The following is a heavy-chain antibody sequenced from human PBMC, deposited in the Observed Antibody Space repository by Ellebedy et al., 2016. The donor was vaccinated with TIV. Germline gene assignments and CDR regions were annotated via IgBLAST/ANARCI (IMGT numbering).Heavy chain of an antibody. J-gene: IGHJ4*02. D-gene: IGHD5-12*01. V-gene: IGHV5-51*01. CDR2: IYPDDSDT. Sequence: GESLKTSCQASCYILSNYFIGWVRQLPGQGLEYIGMIYPDDSDTTYSPSFQGQVTISAAKSISTAYLQWSSLKASDTAIYYCARWGMVSDGYDSGFDHWGQGTLVTV. CDR1: CYILSNYF. CDR3: ARWGMVSDGYDSGFDH.